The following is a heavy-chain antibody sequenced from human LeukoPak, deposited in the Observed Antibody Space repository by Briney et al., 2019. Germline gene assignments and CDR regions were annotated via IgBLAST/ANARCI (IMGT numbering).Heavy chain of an antibody. J-gene: IGHJ4*02. Sequence: ASVKVSCKAYGYTFTIYYMHWVRQALGQGLEWVGIINPSGGSTSYPQKFQGRVTMTRDTSTSTSYMELTSLRSEDTAVYYCVRVLVKTRGSYFHDDYWGQGTLVTVSS. CDR2: INPSGGST. V-gene: IGHV1-46*01. D-gene: IGHD1-26*01. CDR3: VRVLVKTRGSYFHDDY. CDR1: GYTFTIYY.